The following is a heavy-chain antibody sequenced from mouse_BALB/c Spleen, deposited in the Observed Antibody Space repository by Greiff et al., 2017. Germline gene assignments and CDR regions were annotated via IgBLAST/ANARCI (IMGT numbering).Heavy chain of an antibody. CDR3: ARVYYRSPMDY. V-gene: IGHV3-6*02. D-gene: IGHD2-14*01. CDR2: ISYDGSN. CDR1: GYSFTSGYY. J-gene: IGHJ4*01. Sequence: EVHLVESGPGLVKPSQSLSLSCSVTGYSFTSGYYWNWIRQFPGNILEWMGDISYDGSNNYHPSLKNRISITRDTSKIQFFLKLNAVTTEDAATYYCARVYYRSPMDYWGQGTSVTVSS.